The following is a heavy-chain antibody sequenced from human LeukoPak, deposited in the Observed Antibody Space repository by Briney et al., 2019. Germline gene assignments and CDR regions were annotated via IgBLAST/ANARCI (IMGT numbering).Heavy chain of an antibody. CDR3: ASGGSSGYYEFDY. CDR1: GFTFSSFS. J-gene: IGHJ4*02. V-gene: IGHV3-21*04. Sequence: GGSLRLSCAASGFTFSSFSMIWVRQAPGKGLEWVSSTSSSSAYTFYAESGKGRFTISRDNAKNSLYLQMNSLRAEDTALYHCASGGSSGYYEFDYWGQGTLVTVSS. CDR2: TSSSSAYT. D-gene: IGHD3-22*01.